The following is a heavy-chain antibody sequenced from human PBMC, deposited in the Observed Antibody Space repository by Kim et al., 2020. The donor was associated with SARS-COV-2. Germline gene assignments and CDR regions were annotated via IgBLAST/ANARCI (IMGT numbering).Heavy chain of an antibody. D-gene: IGHD3-10*01. CDR3: ASLPPPGELSSFDY. CDR1: GGSISSYY. J-gene: IGHJ4*02. V-gene: IGHV4-59*01. Sequence: SETLSLTCTVSGGSISSYYWSWIRQPPGKGLEWIGYIYYSGSTNYNPSLKSRVTISVDTSKNQFSLKLSSVTAADTAVYYCASLPPPGELSSFDYWGQGTLVTVSS. CDR2: IYYSGST.